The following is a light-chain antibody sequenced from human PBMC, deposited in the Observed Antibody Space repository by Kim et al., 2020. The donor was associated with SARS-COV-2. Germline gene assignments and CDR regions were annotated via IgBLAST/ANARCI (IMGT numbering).Light chain of an antibody. Sequence: LSPGERATRACRASQSVSSDSLAWYQQKPGQAPRLLIYGASSRATGIPDRFSGSGSGTEFTLTISRLEPEDFAVYYCQQFDSSPYSFGQGTKLEI. CDR3: QQFDSSPYS. CDR1: QSVSSDS. J-gene: IGKJ2*03. CDR2: GAS. V-gene: IGKV3-20*01.